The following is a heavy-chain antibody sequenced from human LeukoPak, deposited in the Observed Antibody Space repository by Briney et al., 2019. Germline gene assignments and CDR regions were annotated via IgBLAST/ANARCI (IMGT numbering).Heavy chain of an antibody. CDR2: ISDDGSNK. V-gene: IGHV3-30*18. J-gene: IGHJ6*02. CDR3: AKDLSGSGYYGMDV. CDR1: GFTFSSYG. Sequence: PGGSLRLSCAASGFTFSSYGMHRVRQAPGKGLEWVAVISDDGSNKYYADSVKGRFTISRDNSKNTLYLQMNSLRAEDTAVYYCAKDLSGSGYYGMDVWGQGTTVIVSS. D-gene: IGHD3-10*01.